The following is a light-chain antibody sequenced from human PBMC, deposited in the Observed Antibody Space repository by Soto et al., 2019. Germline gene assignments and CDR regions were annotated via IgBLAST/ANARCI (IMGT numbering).Light chain of an antibody. V-gene: IGKV1-27*01. Sequence: DIQMTQSPSSLSASVGDSVAITCRASQGINIYLAWYQQKPGKVPKLLIHGASTLHSGVPSRFSGSGSGTDFTLTISSLQPDDVATYYCQKYDTAPLTFGGGTKVEIK. CDR2: GAS. J-gene: IGKJ4*01. CDR1: QGINIY. CDR3: QKYDTAPLT.